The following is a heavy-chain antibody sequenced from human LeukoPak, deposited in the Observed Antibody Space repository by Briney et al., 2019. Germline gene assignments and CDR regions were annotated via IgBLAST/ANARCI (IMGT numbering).Heavy chain of an antibody. CDR1: GGSVSSSSYY. V-gene: IGHV4-39*07. J-gene: IGHJ4*02. CDR3: ARAFGTEIIVRGFDY. CDR2: IYYSGST. D-gene: IGHD1-1*01. Sequence: SETLSLTCTVSGGSVSSSSYYWGWIRQPPGKGLEWIGSIYYSGSTYYNPSLKSRVSISVDTSKNQFSLKLNSLTAADTAVYYCARAFGTEIIVRGFDYWGQGALVTVSS.